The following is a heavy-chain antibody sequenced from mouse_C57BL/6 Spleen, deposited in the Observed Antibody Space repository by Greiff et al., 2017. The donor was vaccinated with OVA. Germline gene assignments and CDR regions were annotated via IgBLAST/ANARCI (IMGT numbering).Heavy chain of an antibody. Sequence: VQLQQPGAELVRPGSSVKLSCKASGYTFTSYWMDWVKQRPGQGLEWIGNIYPSDSETHYNQKFKDKATLTVDKSSSTAYMQLSSLTSEGSAVYYCARRNGSSYEAWFAYWGQGTLVTVSA. J-gene: IGHJ3*01. CDR2: IYPSDSET. CDR1: GYTFTSYW. D-gene: IGHD1-1*01. V-gene: IGHV1-61*01. CDR3: ARRNGSSYEAWFAY.